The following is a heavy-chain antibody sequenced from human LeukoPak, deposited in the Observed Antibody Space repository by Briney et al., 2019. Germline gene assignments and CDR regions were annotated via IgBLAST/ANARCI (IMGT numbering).Heavy chain of an antibody. CDR3: ARDFRYSSSWQEWNYYYYGMDV. CDR1: GYTFTGYY. J-gene: IGHJ6*02. D-gene: IGHD6-13*01. Sequence: AASVKVSCKASGYTFTGYYMHWVRQAPGQGLEWMGWINPNSGGTNFAQKFQGWVTMTRDTSISTASMELSRLRSDDTAVYYCARDFRYSSSWQEWNYYYYGMDVWGQGATVTVSS. CDR2: INPNSGGT. V-gene: IGHV1-2*04.